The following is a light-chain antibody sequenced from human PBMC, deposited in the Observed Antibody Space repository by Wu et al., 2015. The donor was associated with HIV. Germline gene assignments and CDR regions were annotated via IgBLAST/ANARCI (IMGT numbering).Light chain of an antibody. V-gene: IGKV3-11*01. J-gene: IGKJ2*01. CDR2: DAS. Sequence: EIVLAQYPATLSLSPGERATLSCRASQSVRSYLGWYQQKPGQAPRLLIYDASNRAPGIPARFRGSGSGTDFTLTIDALEPEDSAVYFCQRRGNWPPYTFGQGTKVEI. CDR3: QRRGNWPPYT. CDR1: QSVRSY.